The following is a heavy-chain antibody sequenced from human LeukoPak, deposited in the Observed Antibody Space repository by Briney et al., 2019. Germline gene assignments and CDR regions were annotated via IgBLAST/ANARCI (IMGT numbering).Heavy chain of an antibody. J-gene: IGHJ3*02. Sequence: PSETLSLTCAVYGGSFSGYYWSWIRQSPGKGLEWIGEINHSGSTNYNPSLKSRVTISVDTSKNRFSLKLSSVTAADTAVYYCARQPLSSGYTNAFDIWGQGTMVTVSS. CDR1: GGSFSGYY. D-gene: IGHD3-22*01. V-gene: IGHV4-34*01. CDR3: ARQPLSSGYTNAFDI. CDR2: INHSGST.